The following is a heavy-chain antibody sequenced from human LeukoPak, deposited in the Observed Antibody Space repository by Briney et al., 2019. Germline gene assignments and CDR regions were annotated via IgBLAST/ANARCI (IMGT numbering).Heavy chain of an antibody. CDR2: FYPGDSDS. V-gene: IGHV5-51*01. CDR1: GYRFTTYW. Sequence: GESLKISCKGFGYRFTTYWIGWVRQMPGKGLEWMGIFYPGDSDSRYSPSFQGQVTISADRSISTACLQWSSLKASDTAMYYCARRGAYGDYFDYWGQGTLVTVSA. J-gene: IGHJ4*02. D-gene: IGHD4-17*01. CDR3: ARRGAYGDYFDY.